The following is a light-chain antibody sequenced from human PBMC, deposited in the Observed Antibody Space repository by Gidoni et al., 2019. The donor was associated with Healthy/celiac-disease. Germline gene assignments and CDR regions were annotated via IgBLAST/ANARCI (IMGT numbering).Light chain of an antibody. V-gene: IGKV1-5*03. CDR2: NAS. CDR1: QSISSW. J-gene: IGKJ1*01. CDR3: QQYNSYST. Sequence: DIQMTRSPSTLSASVGDRVTITCRASQSISSWLAWYQQKPGKAPKLLIYNASSLASGVPSRFSGSGSGTEFTLTISSLQPDDFATYHCQQYNSYSTFGQGTKVEIK.